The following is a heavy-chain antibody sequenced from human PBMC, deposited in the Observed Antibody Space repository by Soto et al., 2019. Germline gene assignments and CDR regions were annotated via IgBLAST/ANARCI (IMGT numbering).Heavy chain of an antibody. J-gene: IGHJ4*02. Sequence: EVQLVESGGGLVQPGGSLRLSCAASGFNFSSHDMHWVRQATGKGLEWVSDIGTAGDTYYPGAAKGRFTISRENAKNYLYLQMNSLRADDTAGYYCARGGQYYDSSGYSDYWGQGTLVTVSS. D-gene: IGHD3-22*01. CDR2: IGTAGDT. V-gene: IGHV3-13*01. CDR3: ARGGQYYDSSGYSDY. CDR1: GFNFSSHD.